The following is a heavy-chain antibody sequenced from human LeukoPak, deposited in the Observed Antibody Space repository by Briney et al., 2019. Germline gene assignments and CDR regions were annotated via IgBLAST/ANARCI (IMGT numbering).Heavy chain of an antibody. J-gene: IGHJ4*03. V-gene: IGHV3-48*02. CDR3: ARDDNWGFDY. Sequence: GGSLRLSCAASGFTFSSYWMHWVRQAPGKGLEWVSHIWDSSRISYVDSVKGRFTISRDNAKNSLYLEMNSLRDEDTAVYYCARDDNWGFDYWGQGTTVTVSS. CDR2: IWDSSRI. D-gene: IGHD7-27*01. CDR1: GFTFSSYW.